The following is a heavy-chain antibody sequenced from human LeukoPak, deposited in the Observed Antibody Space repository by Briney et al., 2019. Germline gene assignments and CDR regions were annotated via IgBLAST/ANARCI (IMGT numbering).Heavy chain of an antibody. CDR3: ARVKIQQQLVPGYFQH. Sequence: GGSLRLSCAASGFTFSSYGMHWVRQAPGKGLEWVAVISYDGSNKYYADSVKGRFTISRDNSKNSLYLQMNSLRAEDTAVYYCARVKIQQQLVPGYFQHWGQGTLVTVSS. V-gene: IGHV3-30*03. D-gene: IGHD6-13*01. CDR1: GFTFSSYG. J-gene: IGHJ1*01. CDR2: ISYDGSNK.